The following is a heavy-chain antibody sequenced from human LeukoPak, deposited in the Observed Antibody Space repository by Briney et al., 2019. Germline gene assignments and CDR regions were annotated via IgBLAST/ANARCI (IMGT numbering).Heavy chain of an antibody. D-gene: IGHD3-10*01. CDR2: ISSSNSLI. V-gene: IGHV3-21*01. Sequence: PGGSLRLSCAASGFTFRSYSMNWVRQAPGQGLEWVSSISSSNSLIYYADSVKGRFTISRDNSKNSLYLQMNSLRAEDTAVYYCAGVPGDYWGQGTLVTVSS. CDR1: GFTFRSYS. CDR3: AGVPGDY. J-gene: IGHJ4*02.